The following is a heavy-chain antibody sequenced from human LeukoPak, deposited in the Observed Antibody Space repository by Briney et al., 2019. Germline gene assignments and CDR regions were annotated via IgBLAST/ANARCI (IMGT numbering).Heavy chain of an antibody. V-gene: IGHV6-1*01. Sequence: SQTLSLTCAISGDSVSSNSAAWNWIRQSPARGLEWLGRTYYRSKWYNDYAVSVKSRITINPDTSKNQFSLQLNSVTPEDTAVYYCARDRQWLPNHRGYYFDYWGQGTLVTVSS. CDR2: TYYRSKWYN. J-gene: IGHJ4*02. CDR1: GDSVSSNSAA. CDR3: ARDRQWLPNHRGYYFDY. D-gene: IGHD6-19*01.